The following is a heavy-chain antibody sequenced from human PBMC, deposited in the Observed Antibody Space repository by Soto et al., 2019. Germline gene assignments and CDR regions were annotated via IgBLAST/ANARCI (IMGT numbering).Heavy chain of an antibody. Sequence: SETLSLTCAVSGGSISSGGYSWSWIRQPPGKGLEWIGYIYHSGSTYYNPSLKSRVTISVDRSKNQFSLKLSSVTAADTAVYYCAREVTVYYDFWSGYYVSYGMDVWGQGTTVTVSS. V-gene: IGHV4-30-2*01. J-gene: IGHJ6*02. D-gene: IGHD3-3*01. CDR1: GGSISSGGYS. CDR2: IYHSGST. CDR3: AREVTVYYDFWSGYYVSYGMDV.